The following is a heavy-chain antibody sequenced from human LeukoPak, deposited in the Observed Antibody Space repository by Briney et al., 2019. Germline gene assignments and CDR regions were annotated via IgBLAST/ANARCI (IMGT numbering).Heavy chain of an antibody. CDR3: AVAAAATRLGDAFDI. J-gene: IGHJ3*02. Sequence: ASVKVSCKASGYTFTGYYMHWVRQAPGQGLEWMGWINPNSGVTNFAQNFQGRVTMTRDMSTSTAYMELSSLRSEDTAVYYCAVAAAATRLGDAFDIWGQGTVVTVSS. D-gene: IGHD6-13*01. CDR2: INPNSGVT. V-gene: IGHV1-2*02. CDR1: GYTFTGYY.